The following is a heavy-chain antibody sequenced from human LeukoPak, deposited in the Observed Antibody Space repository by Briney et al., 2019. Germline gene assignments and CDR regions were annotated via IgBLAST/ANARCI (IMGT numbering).Heavy chain of an antibody. V-gene: IGHV3-23*01. Sequence: GGSLRLSCAASGFTFSSYVMSWVRQAPGKGLEWVSAISGSGGSTYYADSVKGRFTISRDNSKNTLYLQMNSLRAEDTAVYYCAKGRVCSGGSCYSEDYYYYYMDVWGKGTTVTVSS. CDR3: AKGRVCSGGSCYSEDYYYYYMDV. CDR1: GFTFSSYV. D-gene: IGHD2-15*01. J-gene: IGHJ6*03. CDR2: ISGSGGST.